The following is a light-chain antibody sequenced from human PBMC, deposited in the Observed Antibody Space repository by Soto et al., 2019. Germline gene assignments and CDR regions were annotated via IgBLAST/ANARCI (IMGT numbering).Light chain of an antibody. CDR1: QSITSY. CDR2: AAS. CDR3: QQSYSTLGLT. V-gene: IGKV1-39*01. J-gene: IGKJ4*01. Sequence: DIQMTQSPSSLYASVGDRVTITCRASQSITSYLKWYQQKPGKAPKLLSYAASSLQSGVTSRFSGSGSGTDFTLTISSLQPEDFATYYCQQSYSTLGLTFGGGPKVELK.